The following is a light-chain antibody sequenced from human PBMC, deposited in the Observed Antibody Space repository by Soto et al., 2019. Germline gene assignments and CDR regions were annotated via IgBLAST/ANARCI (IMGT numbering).Light chain of an antibody. CDR1: QSVSSN. CDR2: GAS. CDR3: QQYNNWPPRYT. J-gene: IGKJ2*01. Sequence: DIVMTQSPATLTVSPGERATLSCRASQSVSSNLAWYQQKRGQAPRLLIYGASTRATGIPARFSGSGSGTEFTLTLSSLESEDLAVYDCQQYNNWPPRYTFGRGTKLEIK. V-gene: IGKV3-15*01.